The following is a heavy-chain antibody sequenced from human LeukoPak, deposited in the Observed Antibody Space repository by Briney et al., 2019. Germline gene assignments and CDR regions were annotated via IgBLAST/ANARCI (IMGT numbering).Heavy chain of an antibody. D-gene: IGHD3-10*01. CDR2: IYRRGST. CDR3: AREGDGSGSSDAFDI. J-gene: IGHJ3*02. V-gene: IGHV4-30-2*01. CDR1: GDSISSGGYS. Sequence: SETLSLTCAVSGDSISSGGYSWPWIRQPPGTGLEWIGYIYRRGSTYYNPSLKSRFTIPVERPKNQFSLKLSSVTAADTAVYYCAREGDGSGSSDAFDIWGQGRMVTVCS.